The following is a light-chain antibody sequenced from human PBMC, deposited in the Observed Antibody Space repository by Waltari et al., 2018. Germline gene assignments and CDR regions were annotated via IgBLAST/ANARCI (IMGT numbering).Light chain of an antibody. V-gene: IGLV1-40*01. CDR1: SSNIRAGSD. Sequence: QSVLTQPPSVSGATGQRVTISFTRNSSNIRAGSDVHWYQQLPEPAPTLLIYTTNHRPSGVPDRFSGSKSGTSASLAITGLQAEDEAHYHCQSYDNSLSGVVFGGGTKLTVL. J-gene: IGLJ2*01. CDR2: TTN. CDR3: QSYDNSLSGVV.